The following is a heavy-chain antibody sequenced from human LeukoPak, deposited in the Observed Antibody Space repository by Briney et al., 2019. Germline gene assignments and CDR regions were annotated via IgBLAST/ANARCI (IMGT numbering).Heavy chain of an antibody. D-gene: IGHD2-2*01. V-gene: IGHV4-59*01. Sequence: PSETLSLTCTVSGGSISSYYWSWIRQPPGKGLEWIGYIYYSGSTNYNPSLKSRVTISVDTSKNQFSLKLSSVTAADTAVYYCARSSLRYCSSTSCPRGWYFDLWGRGTLVTVSS. J-gene: IGHJ2*01. CDR1: GGSISSYY. CDR2: IYYSGST. CDR3: ARSSLRYCSSTSCPRGWYFDL.